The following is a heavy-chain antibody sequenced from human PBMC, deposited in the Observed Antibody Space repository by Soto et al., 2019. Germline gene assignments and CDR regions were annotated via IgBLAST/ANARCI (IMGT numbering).Heavy chain of an antibody. CDR1: GFTFSNNW. J-gene: IGHJ3*02. Sequence: QPGGSLRLSCAASGFTFSNNWMHWFHQVPGKCLVWVSRINSDGRTRTYADSVRGLVTISRDNARNTLYLQMTSLRAEDTAGYSCARADHTGYNYVRACDIWGRGTIITGS. D-gene: IGHD5-18*01. CDR3: ARADHTGYNYVRACDI. CDR2: INSDGRTR. V-gene: IGHV3-74*01.